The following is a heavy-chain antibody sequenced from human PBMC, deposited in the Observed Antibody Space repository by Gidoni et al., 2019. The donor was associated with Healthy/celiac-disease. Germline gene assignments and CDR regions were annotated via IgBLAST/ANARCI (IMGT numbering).Heavy chain of an antibody. CDR3: ATGEPAVYYYDSSGYRNFDY. V-gene: IGHV1-24*01. D-gene: IGHD3-22*01. CDR2: FDPEDGET. Sequence: APGKGLEWMGGFDPEDGETIYAQKFQGRVTMTEDTSTDTAYMELSSLRSEDTAVYYCATGEPAVYYYDSSGYRNFDYWGQGTLVTVSS. J-gene: IGHJ4*02.